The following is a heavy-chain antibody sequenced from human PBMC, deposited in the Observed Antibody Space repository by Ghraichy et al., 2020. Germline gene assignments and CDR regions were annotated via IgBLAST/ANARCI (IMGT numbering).Heavy chain of an antibody. CDR1: GFTFSSYG. J-gene: IGHJ6*02. Sequence: GGSLRLSCAASGFTFSSYGMHWVRQAPGKGLEWVAVIWYDGSNKYYADSVKGRFTISRDNSKNTLYLQMNSLRAEDTAVYYCATSHSAGAAAGSLYYGMDVWGQGTTVTVSS. CDR2: IWYDGSNK. D-gene: IGHD6-13*01. V-gene: IGHV3-33*08. CDR3: ATSHSAGAAAGSLYYGMDV.